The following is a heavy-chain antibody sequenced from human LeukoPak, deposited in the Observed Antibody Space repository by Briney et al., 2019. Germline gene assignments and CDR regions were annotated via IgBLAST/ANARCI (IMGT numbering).Heavy chain of an antibody. J-gene: IGHJ6*03. CDR1: GGSISSSSYY. CDR2: IYYSGST. D-gene: IGHD1-1*01. Sequence: PSETLSPTCTVSGGSISSSSYYWGWIRQPPGKGLEWIGSIYYSGSTYYNPSLKSRVTISVDTSKNQFSLKLSSVTAADTAVYYCASKLSHYYYYMDVWGKGTTVTVSS. CDR3: ASKLSHYYYYMDV. V-gene: IGHV4-39*01.